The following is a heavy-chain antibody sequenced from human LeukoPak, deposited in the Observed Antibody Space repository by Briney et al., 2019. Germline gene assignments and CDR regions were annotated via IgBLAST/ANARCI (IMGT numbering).Heavy chain of an antibody. J-gene: IGHJ3*02. D-gene: IGHD3-22*01. Sequence: SETLSLTCAVYGGSFSGYYWSWIRQPPGKGLEWIGYIYDCGSTNYNPSLKSRVTISVDTSNNQFSLKLSSVTAADTAVYYCACLTTADAFDIWGQGTMVTVSS. CDR2: IYDCGST. V-gene: IGHV4-59*01. CDR1: GGSFSGYY. CDR3: ACLTTADAFDI.